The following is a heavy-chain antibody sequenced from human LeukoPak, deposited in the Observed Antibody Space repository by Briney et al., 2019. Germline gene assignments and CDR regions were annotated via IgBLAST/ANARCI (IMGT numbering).Heavy chain of an antibody. J-gene: IGHJ4*02. D-gene: IGHD3-10*01. Sequence: GGSLRLSCAASGFSFSNAWMSWVRQAPGKGLEWVGRIKSRTDGGTPDYAAPVKGRFTISRDDSKNTLYLQMNSLKTEDTAVYYCTTCPPLLAGSDFDCWGQGTLVTVSS. CDR1: GFSFSNAW. CDR2: IKSRTDGGTP. V-gene: IGHV3-15*01. CDR3: TTCPPLLAGSDFDC.